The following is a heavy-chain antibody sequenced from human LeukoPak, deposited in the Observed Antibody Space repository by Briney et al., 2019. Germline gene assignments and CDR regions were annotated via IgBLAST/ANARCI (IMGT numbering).Heavy chain of an antibody. D-gene: IGHD4-23*01. CDR1: GGSISSYY. CDR2: INHSGST. V-gene: IGHV4-34*01. CDR3: ARAIRQPVDYFDY. Sequence: SETLSLTCTVSGGSISSYYWSWIRQPPGKGLEWIGEINHSGSTNYNPSLKSRVTISVDTSRNQFSLKLSSVTAADTAVYYCARAIRQPVDYFDYWGQGTLVTVSS. J-gene: IGHJ4*02.